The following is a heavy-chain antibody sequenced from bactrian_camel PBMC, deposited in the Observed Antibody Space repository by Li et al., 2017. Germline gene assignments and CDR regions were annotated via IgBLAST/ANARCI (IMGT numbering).Heavy chain of an antibody. Sequence: VQLVESGGGAVQAGGSLNLSCLASGCTRSSVCMAWYRQAPGNERELVSTISSAGRTIYAASVKGRFTISQDNAKNTLYLQMNSLKPEDTAMYYCAASSRYYCSGISACSYWGQGTQVTVS. CDR3: AASSRYYCSGISACSY. V-gene: IGHV3S57*01. D-gene: IGHD2*01. CDR1: GCTRSSVC. J-gene: IGHJ4*01. CDR2: ISSAGRT.